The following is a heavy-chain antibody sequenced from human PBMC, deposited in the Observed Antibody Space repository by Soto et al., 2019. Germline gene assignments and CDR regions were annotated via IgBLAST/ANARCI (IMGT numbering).Heavy chain of an antibody. CDR3: ARVGPPSPSVIWFFDL. CDR1: GGSFRTYA. V-gene: IGHV1-69*01. J-gene: IGHJ2*01. Sequence: GQLVQSGAEVKKPGSSVKVSCKASGGSFRTYAINWVRQATGQGLEWMGGIIPMLAAPTYAQKFQGRLTITADESTTTVYMELSSLTSEDTAVYYCARVGPPSPSVIWFFDLWGRGTLVTVSS. CDR2: IIPMLAAP. D-gene: IGHD2-21*01.